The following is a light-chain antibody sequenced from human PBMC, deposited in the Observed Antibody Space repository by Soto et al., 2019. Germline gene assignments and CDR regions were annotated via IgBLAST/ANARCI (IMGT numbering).Light chain of an antibody. CDR3: QQYSGYSTT. CDR1: QSISNW. CDR2: KAS. J-gene: IGKJ1*01. Sequence: DIQMTQSPSTLSASVGDRVTITCRASQSISNWLAWYQQKPGKAPKLLIYKASSLESGVPSRFSGSGSGTEFPLTISSLQPDDFATYFCQQYSGYSTTFGQGTRVEVK. V-gene: IGKV1-5*03.